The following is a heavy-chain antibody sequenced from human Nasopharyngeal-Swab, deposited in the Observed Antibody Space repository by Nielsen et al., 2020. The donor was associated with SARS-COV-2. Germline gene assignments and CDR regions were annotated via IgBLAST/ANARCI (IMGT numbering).Heavy chain of an antibody. V-gene: IGHV4-39*01. CDR2: IYYSGST. CDR1: GGSISSSSYY. J-gene: IGHJ1*01. CDR3: ARSDGQQLHFQH. Sequence: SETLSLTCTVSGGSISSSSYYWGWIRQPPGKGLEWIGSIYYSGSTYYNPSLKSRVTISVDTSKNQFSLKLNSVTAADTAVYYCARSDGQQLHFQHWGQGTLVTVSS. D-gene: IGHD6-13*01.